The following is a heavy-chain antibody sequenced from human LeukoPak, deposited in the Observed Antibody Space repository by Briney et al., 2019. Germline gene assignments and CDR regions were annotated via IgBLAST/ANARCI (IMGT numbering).Heavy chain of an antibody. Sequence: PSETLSLTCTVSGGSISSYYWSWIRQPPGKGLEWIGYIYYSISTNYNPSLKSRVTISVDTSKNQFSLKLSSVTAADTAVYYCARRRTGYIDYWGQGTLVTVSS. V-gene: IGHV4-59*08. D-gene: IGHD4-17*01. J-gene: IGHJ4*02. CDR2: IYYSIST. CDR3: ARRRTGYIDY. CDR1: GGSISSYY.